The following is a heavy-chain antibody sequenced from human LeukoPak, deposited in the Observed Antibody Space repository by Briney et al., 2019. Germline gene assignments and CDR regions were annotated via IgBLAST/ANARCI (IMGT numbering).Heavy chain of an antibody. D-gene: IGHD5-12*01. CDR1: GGSISSYY. CDR2: IYYSGST. V-gene: IGHV4-59*08. Sequence: SETLSLTCTVSGGSISSYYWSWIRQPPGKGLEWIGYIYYSGSTNYNPSLKSRVTISVDTSKNQFSLELSSVTAADTAVYYCARVRDGYNYFIDYWGQGTLVTVSS. J-gene: IGHJ4*02. CDR3: ARVRDGYNYFIDY.